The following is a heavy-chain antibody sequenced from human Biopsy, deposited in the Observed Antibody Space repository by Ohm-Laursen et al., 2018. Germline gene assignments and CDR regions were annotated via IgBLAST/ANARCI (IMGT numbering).Heavy chain of an antibody. D-gene: IGHD4-11*01. Sequence: SLRLSCAASGFIFSDYKMNWVRQPPGKGLEWVSSISTSGSSTNYADSVKGRFTMSRDNAEKSLYLQMNSLGGEDTAVYYCARHGDNDYSNLDTWGQGALVTVSS. V-gene: IGHV3-21*01. J-gene: IGHJ5*02. CDR3: ARHGDNDYSNLDT. CDR1: GFIFSDYK. CDR2: ISTSGSST.